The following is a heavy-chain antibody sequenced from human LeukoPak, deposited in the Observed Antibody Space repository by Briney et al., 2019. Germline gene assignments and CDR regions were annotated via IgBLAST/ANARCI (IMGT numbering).Heavy chain of an antibody. CDR1: GYTFTSYD. Sequence: ASVKVSCKASGYTFTSYDFNWVRQATGQRPEWMGWMSPNSGDTGYAQKFQDRVTMTRNISISTAYMELSGLRSEDTAVYYCARDQEGFDYWGQGTLVTVSS. V-gene: IGHV1-8*01. J-gene: IGHJ4*02. CDR3: ARDQEGFDY. CDR2: MSPNSGDT.